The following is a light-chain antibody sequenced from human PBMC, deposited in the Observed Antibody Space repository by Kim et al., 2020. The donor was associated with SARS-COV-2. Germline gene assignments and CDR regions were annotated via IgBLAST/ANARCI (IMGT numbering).Light chain of an antibody. Sequence: DIVMTQSPDSLAGSLGERATIKCKSSQRVLHSANDKNNLAWYQQRPGQFPKLLIYWASTRESGVPDRFRGSGSGTDFTLTISSLQAEDVAVYYCQQYYSTPWTFGQGTKVDIK. J-gene: IGKJ1*01. V-gene: IGKV4-1*01. CDR3: QQYYSTPWT. CDR1: QRVLHSANDKNN. CDR2: WAS.